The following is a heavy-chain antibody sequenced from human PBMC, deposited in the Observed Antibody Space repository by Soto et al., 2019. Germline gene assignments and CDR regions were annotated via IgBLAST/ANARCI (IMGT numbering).Heavy chain of an antibody. CDR2: ISYDGSNK. D-gene: IGHD6-13*01. Sequence: GGSLRLSCAASGFTFSSYGMHWVRQAPGKGLEWVAVISYDGSNKYYADSVKGRFTISRDNSKNTLYLQMNSLRAEDTAVYYCAKDGEQQLVRYYYYYGMDVWGQGTTVTVSS. CDR1: GFTFSSYG. J-gene: IGHJ6*02. CDR3: AKDGEQQLVRYYYYYGMDV. V-gene: IGHV3-30*18.